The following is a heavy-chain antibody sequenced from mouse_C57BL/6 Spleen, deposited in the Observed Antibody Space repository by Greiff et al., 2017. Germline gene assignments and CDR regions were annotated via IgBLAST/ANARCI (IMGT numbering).Heavy chain of an antibody. Sequence: VQLQQSGAELARPGASVKLSCKASGYTFTSYGISWVKQRTGQGLEWIGEIYPRSGNTYYNEKFKGKATLTADKSSSTAYMELRSLTSEDSAVYFYARSDYEEAYWGQGTLVTVSA. J-gene: IGHJ3*01. CDR3: ARSDYEEAY. D-gene: IGHD2-4*01. V-gene: IGHV1-81*01. CDR2: IYPRSGNT. CDR1: GYTFTSYG.